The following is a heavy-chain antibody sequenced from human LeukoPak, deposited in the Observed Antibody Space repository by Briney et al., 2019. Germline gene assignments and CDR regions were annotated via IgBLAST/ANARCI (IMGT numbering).Heavy chain of an antibody. CDR2: ISDSGART. J-gene: IGHJ4*02. CDR3: AKENFGANYFDY. Sequence: GGSLRLSCAASGFTFSSYAMSWVRQAPGKGLEWVSAISDSGARTYYADSVRGRFTISRDNFKNILYLHLNSPRAEDTAVYYCAKENFGANYFDYWGQGSLVTVSA. D-gene: IGHD4-17*01. CDR1: GFTFSSYA. V-gene: IGHV3-23*01.